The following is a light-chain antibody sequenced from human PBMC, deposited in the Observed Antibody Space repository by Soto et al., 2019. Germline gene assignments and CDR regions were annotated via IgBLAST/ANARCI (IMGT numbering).Light chain of an antibody. CDR3: SSFTSSITYV. CDR1: SSDVGGYNS. V-gene: IGLV2-14*01. Sequence: SVLTQPASVSGSPGQSITISCTGTSSDVGGYNSVSWYRQDPGKAPKLMIYDVTNRPSGVSNRFSGPKSGNTASLTISGLQAEDEADYYCSSFTSSITYVFGTGTKVTVL. CDR2: DVT. J-gene: IGLJ1*01.